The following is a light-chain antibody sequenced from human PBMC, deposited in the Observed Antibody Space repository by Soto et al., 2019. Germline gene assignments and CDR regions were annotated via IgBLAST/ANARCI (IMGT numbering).Light chain of an antibody. CDR1: QSVSSSY. V-gene: IGKV3-20*01. CDR3: QQYGSSQYT. CDR2: GAF. J-gene: IGKJ2*01. Sequence: EIVLTQSPGTLSLSPGERATLSCRASQSVSSSYLAWYQQKPGQAPRLLIYGAFSRATGTPDRFSGSDSGTDFTLTISRLEPEDFAVYYCQQYGSSQYTFGQGTKLEIK.